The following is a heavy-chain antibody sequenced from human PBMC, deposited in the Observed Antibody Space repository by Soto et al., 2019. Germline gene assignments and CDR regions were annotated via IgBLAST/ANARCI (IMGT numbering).Heavy chain of an antibody. V-gene: IGHV3-23*01. Sequence: GGSLRLSCAASGFTFSSYAMSWVRQAPGKGLEWVSAISGSGGSTYYADSVKGRFTISRDNSKNTLYLQMNSLRAEDTAVYYCARLAGGREGWVSGWALFDYWGQGTLVTVSS. D-gene: IGHD6-19*01. CDR3: ARLAGGREGWVSGWALFDY. J-gene: IGHJ4*02. CDR1: GFTFSSYA. CDR2: ISGSGGST.